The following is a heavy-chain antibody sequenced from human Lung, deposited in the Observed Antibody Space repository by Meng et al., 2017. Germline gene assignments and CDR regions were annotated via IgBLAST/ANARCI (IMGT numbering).Heavy chain of an antibody. CDR1: GFTFDGST. CDR2: ISCNSGNI. V-gene: IGHV3-9*01. Sequence: SLKISCAASGFTFDGSTMQWVRQAPGKGLEWVSGISCNSGNIGYEDSVKGRFTISRDNAKNSLYLQMNSLRAEDTALYYCEKDFLSVVTAFDYWGQGTLVNGAS. J-gene: IGHJ4*02. D-gene: IGHD4-23*01. CDR3: EKDFLSVVTAFDY.